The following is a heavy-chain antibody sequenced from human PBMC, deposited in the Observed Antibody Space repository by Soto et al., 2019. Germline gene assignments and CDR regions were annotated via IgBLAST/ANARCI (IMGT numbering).Heavy chain of an antibody. CDR3: TTKTVDTAMVNHIDY. Sequence: GGSLRLSCAASGFTFSNAWMSWVRQAPGKGLEWVGRIKSKTDGGTTDYAAPVKGRFTISRDDSKNTLYLQMNSLKTEDTAVYYCTTKTVDTAMVNHIDYWGQGTLVTVSS. V-gene: IGHV3-15*01. CDR1: GFTFSNAW. D-gene: IGHD5-18*01. CDR2: IKSKTDGGTT. J-gene: IGHJ4*02.